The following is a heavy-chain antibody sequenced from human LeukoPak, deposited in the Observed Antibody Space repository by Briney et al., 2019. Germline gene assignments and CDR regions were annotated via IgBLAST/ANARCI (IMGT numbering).Heavy chain of an antibody. CDR2: IYYSGST. J-gene: IGHJ4*02. CDR1: GGSISIYY. CDR3: ARSSGYEPMYYFDY. D-gene: IGHD5-12*01. Sequence: SETLSLTCTVSGGSISIYYWSWIRQPPGKGLEWIGYIYYSGSTNYNPSLKSRVTISVDTSKNQFSLKLSSVTAADTAVYYCARSSGYEPMYYFDYWGQGTLVTVSS. V-gene: IGHV4-59*01.